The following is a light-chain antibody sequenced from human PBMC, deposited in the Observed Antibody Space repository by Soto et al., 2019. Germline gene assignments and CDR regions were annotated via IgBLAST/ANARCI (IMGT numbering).Light chain of an antibody. J-gene: IGLJ2*01. V-gene: IGLV1-40*01. CDR1: SSNIGAGYD. CDR2: GNS. Sequence: QSVLTQPPSVSGAPGQRVTISCTGSSSNIGAGYDVHWYQQLPGTAPKLLIYGNSNRPSGVPDRFSGSKSGTSASLAITGLQAADEADYSCQSYDSSLSGLLFGGGTKLTVL. CDR3: QSYDSSLSGLL.